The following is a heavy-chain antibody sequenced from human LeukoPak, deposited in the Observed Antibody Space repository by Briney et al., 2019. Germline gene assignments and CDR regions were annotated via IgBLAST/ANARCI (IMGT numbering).Heavy chain of an antibody. J-gene: IGHJ4*02. CDR2: IYYSGST. CDR3: ANLRRYDSSGYYSDY. D-gene: IGHD3-22*01. CDR1: GGSISSYY. Sequence: SETLSLTCTVSGGSISSYYWSWIRQPPGKGLEWIGYIYYSGSTNYNPSLKSRVTISVDTSKNQFSLKLSSVTAADTAFYYCANLRRYDSSGYYSDYWGQGTLVTVSP. V-gene: IGHV4-59*08.